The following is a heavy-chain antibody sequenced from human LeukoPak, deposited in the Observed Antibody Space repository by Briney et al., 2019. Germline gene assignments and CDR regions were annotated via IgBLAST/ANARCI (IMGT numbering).Heavy chain of an antibody. CDR3: AKVPSTVFWYFDL. CDR2: ISGSGGST. J-gene: IGHJ2*01. CDR1: GFTFSSYA. V-gene: IGHV3-23*01. D-gene: IGHD4-17*01. Sequence: GGSLRLSCAASGFTFSSYAMSWVRQAPGKGLEWVSAISGSGGSTYYADSVKGRFTIPRDNSKNTLYVHMNSLRAEDTAVYYCAKVPSTVFWYFDLWGRGTLVTVSS.